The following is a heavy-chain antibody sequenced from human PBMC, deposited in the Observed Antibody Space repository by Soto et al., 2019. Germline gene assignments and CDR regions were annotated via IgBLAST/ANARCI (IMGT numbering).Heavy chain of an antibody. CDR3: AKEQTPYTSGNFDY. CDR2: ISGSGGST. Sequence: GSLRLSGAASGFTFNNYAMSWVRQAPGKGLEWVSGISGSGGSTYYADSVEGRFTISRDNPKNTLYLQTNSLRAEDTAVYYCAKEQTPYTSGNFDYWGQGTPVTVSS. CDR1: GFTFNNYA. D-gene: IGHD6-19*01. V-gene: IGHV3-23*01. J-gene: IGHJ4*02.